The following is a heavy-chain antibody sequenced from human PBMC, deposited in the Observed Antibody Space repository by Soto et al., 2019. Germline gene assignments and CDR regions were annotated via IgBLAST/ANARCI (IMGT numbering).Heavy chain of an antibody. J-gene: IGHJ4*02. CDR1: GFTFSDYA. D-gene: IGHD6-6*01. Sequence: PGGSLRLSCAASGFTFSDYAMNWVRQAPGKGLEWVSSISSGSSYIYYADSVKGRFTISRDNTKNSLYLQMNSLRAEDTAVYYCARGYVSTWSVYYFDYWGQGTLVTVSS. CDR3: ARGYVSTWSVYYFDY. CDR2: ISSGSSYI. V-gene: IGHV3-21*01.